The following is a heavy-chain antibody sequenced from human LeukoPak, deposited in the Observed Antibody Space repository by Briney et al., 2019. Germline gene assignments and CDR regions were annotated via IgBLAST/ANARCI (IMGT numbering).Heavy chain of an antibody. J-gene: IGHJ5*02. D-gene: IGHD6-6*01. CDR3: ARDRAPRRAARRGCGWFDP. CDR1: GFTFSSYA. Sequence: GGSLRLSCGASGFTFSSYAMHWLRQAPGKGLEYVSAISSNGGSTYYANSVKGRFTIYRDNSKNTLYLQMGSLRAEDMAVYYCARDRAPRRAARRGCGWFDPWGQGTLVTVSS. V-gene: IGHV3-64*01. CDR2: ISSNGGST.